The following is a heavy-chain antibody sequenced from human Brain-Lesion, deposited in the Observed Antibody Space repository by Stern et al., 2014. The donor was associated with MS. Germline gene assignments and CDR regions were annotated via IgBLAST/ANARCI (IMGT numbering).Heavy chain of an antibody. V-gene: IGHV1-2*02. J-gene: IGHJ6*02. D-gene: IGHD3-3*01. CDR1: GYIFTGYY. CDR3: ARDQRGITIFGVVTDYYYLGMDV. Sequence: VQLVESGAEVKKPGASVKVSCKTSGYIFTGYYIHWVRQAPGQGLERLAWLNPNTGGTKYAQKFQGRVTMSRDTSISTAYVELSSLTSDDTAVYYCARDQRGITIFGVVTDYYYLGMDVWGQGTTVTVSS. CDR2: LNPNTGGT.